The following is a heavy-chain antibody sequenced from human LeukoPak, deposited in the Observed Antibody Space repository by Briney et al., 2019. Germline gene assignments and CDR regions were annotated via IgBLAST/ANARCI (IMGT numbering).Heavy chain of an antibody. CDR3: ASGLGAGSGTDYYYYGMDV. D-gene: IGHD3-10*01. CDR2: INPNSGGT. CDR1: GCTFTGYY. Sequence: ASVKVSCKASGCTFTGYYMHWVRQAPGQGLEWMGWINPNSGGTNYAQKFQGRVTMTRDTSISTAYMELSRLRSDDTAVYYCASGLGAGSGTDYYYYGMDVWGQGTTVTVSS. J-gene: IGHJ6*02. V-gene: IGHV1-2*02.